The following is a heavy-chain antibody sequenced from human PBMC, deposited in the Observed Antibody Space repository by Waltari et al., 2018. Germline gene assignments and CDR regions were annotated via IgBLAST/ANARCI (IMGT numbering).Heavy chain of an antibody. CDR2: IGNDDTSI. CDR3: ARLAPRTYRSPVPGRHYYYGRDV. CDR1: GFRFSNYW. J-gene: IGHJ6*04. D-gene: IGHD3-10*01. V-gene: IGHV3-74*01. Sequence: EERLLQSGAGLVPPEGPLRLSCPGSGFRFSNYWMTWVRQAPGKGLVWVARIGNDDTSIRYADAVKGRHTISRDNAKNTVYLQMKRLRVEDTAVYYCARLAPRTYRSPVPGRHYYYGRDVGGEGTTVTVSS.